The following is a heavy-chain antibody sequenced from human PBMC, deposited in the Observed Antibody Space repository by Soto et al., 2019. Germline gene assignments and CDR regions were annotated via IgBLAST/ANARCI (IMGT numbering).Heavy chain of an antibody. V-gene: IGHV3-49*03. J-gene: IGHJ4*02. CDR3: TRVSYDYVWGSYPTKYYFDY. CDR1: GFTFGDYA. D-gene: IGHD3-16*02. CDR2: IRSKAYGGTT. Sequence: GGSLRLSCTASGFTFGDYAMSWFRQAPGKGLEWVGFIRSKAYGGTTEYAASVKGRFTISRDDSKSIAYLQMNSLKTEDTAVYYCTRVSYDYVWGSYPTKYYFDYWGQGT.